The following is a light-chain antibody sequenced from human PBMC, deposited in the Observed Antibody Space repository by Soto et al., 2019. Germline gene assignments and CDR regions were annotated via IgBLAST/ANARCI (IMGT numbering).Light chain of an antibody. V-gene: IGLV3-21*02. Sequence: SYELTQPPSVSVVPGQTARITCGGNNIGSKSVHWYQQKAGQAPVLVVHDDSDRPSGIPERFSGSNSGNTATLTISSVAVGDEADYYCQVWDSISDMGVFGTGTKVTVL. CDR2: DDS. J-gene: IGLJ1*01. CDR1: NIGSKS. CDR3: QVWDSISDMGV.